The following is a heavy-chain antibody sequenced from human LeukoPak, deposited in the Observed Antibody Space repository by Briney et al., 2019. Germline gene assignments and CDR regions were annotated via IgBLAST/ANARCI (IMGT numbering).Heavy chain of an antibody. J-gene: IGHJ6*02. D-gene: IGHD6-6*01. CDR3: AKDRSTSSRGLYYYGMDA. Sequence: PGGSLRLSCAASGFTFSSYGMHWVRQAPGKGLEWVAVISYDGSNKKYADSVKGRFTISRDNSKNTLYLQMNSLRAEDTALYYCAKDRSTSSRGLYYYGMDAWGQGTTVTVSS. V-gene: IGHV3-30*18. CDR2: ISYDGSNK. CDR1: GFTFSSYG.